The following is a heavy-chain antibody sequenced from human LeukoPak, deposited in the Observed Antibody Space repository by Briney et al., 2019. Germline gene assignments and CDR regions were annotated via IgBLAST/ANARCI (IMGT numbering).Heavy chain of an antibody. CDR1: GFTFSTYA. CDR3: ARGLFTGGTYFAY. Sequence: GGSLRLSCAASGFTFSTYAMHWVRQAPGKGLEWVAVISYDGSNKKYADSVKGRFTISRDNSKNTLYLQMNSPRAGDTAVYYCARGLFTGGTYFAYWGQGTLVTVS. V-gene: IGHV3-30-3*01. D-gene: IGHD1-26*01. CDR2: ISYDGSNK. J-gene: IGHJ4*02.